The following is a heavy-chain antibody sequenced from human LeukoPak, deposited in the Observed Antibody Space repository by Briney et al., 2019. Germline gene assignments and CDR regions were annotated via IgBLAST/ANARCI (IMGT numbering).Heavy chain of an antibody. Sequence: ASVKVSCKASGYTFTGYYMHWVRQAPGQGLEWMGWINPNSGGTNYAQKFQGRVTMTRDTSISTAYMELSRLRSDDTAVYYCARAYDGSYYLYHYYGMDVWGQGTTLTVSS. D-gene: IGHD1-26*01. V-gene: IGHV1-2*02. CDR2: INPNSGGT. J-gene: IGHJ6*02. CDR1: GYTFTGYY. CDR3: ARAYDGSYYLYHYYGMDV.